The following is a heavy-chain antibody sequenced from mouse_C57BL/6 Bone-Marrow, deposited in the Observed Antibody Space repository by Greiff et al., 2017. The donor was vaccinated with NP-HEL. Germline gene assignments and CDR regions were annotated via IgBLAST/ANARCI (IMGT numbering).Heavy chain of an antibody. Sequence: EVNVVESGGGLVKPGGSLKLSCAASGFTFSSYAMSWVRQTPEKRLEWVATISDGGSYTYYPDNVKGRFTISRDNAKNNLYLQMSHLKSEDTAMYYCARGNWDGVPDYWGQGTTLTVSS. V-gene: IGHV5-4*03. CDR2: ISDGGSYT. CDR1: GFTFSSYA. D-gene: IGHD4-1*01. J-gene: IGHJ2*01. CDR3: ARGNWDGVPDY.